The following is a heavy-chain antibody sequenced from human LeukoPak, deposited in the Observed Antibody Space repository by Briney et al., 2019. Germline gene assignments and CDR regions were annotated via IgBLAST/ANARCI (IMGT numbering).Heavy chain of an antibody. CDR2: IYYSGST. J-gene: IGHJ6*02. Sequence: SETLSLTCTVSGVPVSSGSYDWSWIRQPPGKRLAWIGYIYYSGSTNYHPSLKSRVTISVDTSKNQFSLKLRSVTAADTAVYYCARDEGVWFGELGYYYGMDVWGQGNTVTVSS. CDR1: GVPVSSGSYD. CDR3: ARDEGVWFGELGYYYGMDV. V-gene: IGHV4-61*01. D-gene: IGHD3-10*01.